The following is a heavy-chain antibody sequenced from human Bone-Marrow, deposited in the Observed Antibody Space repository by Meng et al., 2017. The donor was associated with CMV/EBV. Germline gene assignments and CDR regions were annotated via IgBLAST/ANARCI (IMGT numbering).Heavy chain of an antibody. D-gene: IGHD3-22*01. CDR1: RFTFSSYA. J-gene: IGHJ3*01. CDR3: VRGAHCYDNSPPIFRASDF. CDR2: MSYNGKKE. Sequence: GGSLRLSCAASRFTFSSYAMHWVRQAPGKGLEWLAVMSYNGKKEYYADSVKGRFLISRDNSNNMVYLQMNSLRVEDTALYYCVRGAHCYDNSPPIFRASDFWGQRSMVTVSS. V-gene: IGHV3-30*04.